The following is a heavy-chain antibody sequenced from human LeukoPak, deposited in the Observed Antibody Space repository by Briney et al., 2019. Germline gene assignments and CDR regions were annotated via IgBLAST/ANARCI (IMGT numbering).Heavy chain of an antibody. J-gene: IGHJ4*02. Sequence: NPSETLSLTCTVSGYSISSGYYWGWIRQPPGKGLEWIGSIYYSGSTYYNPSLKSRVTISVDTSKNQFSLKLTSVTAADTAVYYCARETPQEVVAATRAGGYHFDFWGQGTLVTVSS. CDR1: GYSISSGYY. D-gene: IGHD2-15*01. V-gene: IGHV4-38-2*02. CDR2: IYYSGST. CDR3: ARETPQEVVAATRAGGYHFDF.